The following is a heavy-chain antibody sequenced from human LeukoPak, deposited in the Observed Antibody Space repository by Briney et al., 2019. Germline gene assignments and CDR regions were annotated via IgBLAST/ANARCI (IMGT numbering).Heavy chain of an antibody. CDR2: ISGSGGST. CDR1: GFTFSSYG. CDR3: AKEMGSSGYYPRDIDY. V-gene: IGHV3-23*01. J-gene: IGHJ4*02. Sequence: GGTLRLSCAASGFTFSSYGMSWVRQAPGKGLEWVSAISGSGGSTYYADSVKGRFTISRDNSKNTLYLQMNSLRAEDTAVYYCAKEMGSSGYYPRDIDYWGQGTLVTVSS. D-gene: IGHD3-22*01.